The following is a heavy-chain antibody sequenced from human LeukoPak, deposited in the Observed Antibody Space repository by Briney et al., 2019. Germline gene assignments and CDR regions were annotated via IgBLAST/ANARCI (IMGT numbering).Heavy chain of an antibody. CDR1: GGSISSSNW. D-gene: IGHD3-22*01. V-gene: IGHV4-4*02. J-gene: IGHJ4*02. Sequence: SETLSLTCAVSGGSISSSNWWNWVRQPPGKGLEWIGEIYHSGSTNYNPSLKSRVTISVDKSKNQFSLKLSSVTAADTAVYYCASRCYYYDSSGCPGYWGQGTLVTVSS. CDR3: ASRCYYYDSSGCPGY. CDR2: IYHSGST.